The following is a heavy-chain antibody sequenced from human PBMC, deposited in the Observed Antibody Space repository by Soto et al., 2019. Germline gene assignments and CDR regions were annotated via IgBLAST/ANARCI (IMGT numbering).Heavy chain of an antibody. CDR3: AKSQEIGTHFFDS. Sequence: GGSLRLSCEASVFTFIGFDMHWVRQPTGKGLEWVSSIGTAGDTYYAVSVKGRFTISRDNAKNSLSLQMNSLRAGDMAVYFCAKSQEIGTHFFDSWGQGTQVTVSS. CDR1: VFTFIGFD. V-gene: IGHV3-13*01. CDR2: IGTAGDT. J-gene: IGHJ4*02. D-gene: IGHD6-13*01.